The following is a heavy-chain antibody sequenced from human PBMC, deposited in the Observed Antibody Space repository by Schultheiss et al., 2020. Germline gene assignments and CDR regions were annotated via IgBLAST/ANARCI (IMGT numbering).Heavy chain of an antibody. D-gene: IGHD4-17*01. V-gene: IGHV3-23*01. CDR3: ATAPDSTTVTTFRDY. CDR1: GFTFSSYA. CDR2: ISGSGGST. J-gene: IGHJ4*02. Sequence: GESLKIACAASGFTFSSYAMHWVRQAPGKGLEWVSAISGSGGSTYYADSVKGRFTISRDNSKNTLYLQMNSLRSEDTAVYYCATAPDSTTVTTFRDYWGQGTLVTVSS.